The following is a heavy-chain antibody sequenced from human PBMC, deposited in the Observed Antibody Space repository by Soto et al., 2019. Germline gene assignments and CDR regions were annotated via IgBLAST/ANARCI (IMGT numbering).Heavy chain of an antibody. Sequence: PSETLSLTCTVSGGSVSSGSYYWSWIRQPPGKGLEWIGYIYYSGSTNYNPSLKSRVTISVDTSKNQFSLKLSSVTAADTAVYYCARVRGTGTPYYYYYYGTDVWGQGTTVTVSS. CDR3: ARVRGTGTPYYYYYYGTDV. V-gene: IGHV4-61*01. D-gene: IGHD1-1*01. J-gene: IGHJ6*02. CDR2: IYYSGST. CDR1: GGSVSSGSYY.